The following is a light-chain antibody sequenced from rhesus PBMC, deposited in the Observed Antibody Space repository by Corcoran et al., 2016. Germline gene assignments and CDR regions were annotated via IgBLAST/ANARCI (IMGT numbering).Light chain of an antibody. CDR1: QSLLHSNGNTY. Sequence: DIVMTQTPLFLPVTPGEPASISCRSSQSLLHSNGNTYLDWYLQKPGQSPRLLIYKVTNRESGVPDRVSGSGSGTDVTLKISRVEPEDVGAYYCMQSTKEYSFGQGTKVEIK. V-gene: IGKV2S2*01. CDR3: MQSTKEYS. J-gene: IGKJ2*01. CDR2: KVT.